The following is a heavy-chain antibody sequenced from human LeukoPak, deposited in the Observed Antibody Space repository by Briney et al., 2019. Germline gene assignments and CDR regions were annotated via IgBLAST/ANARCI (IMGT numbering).Heavy chain of an antibody. J-gene: IGHJ4*02. Sequence: GGSLRLSCTASGFIFSFYAMSWVRQAPGKGLVWVSRITNDGSSTSHADSVKGRFTISRDNAKNTLYLQMNSLRAEDTAVYYCAREGDYGDYFDYWGQGTLVTVSS. CDR2: ITNDGSST. CDR3: AREGDYGDYFDY. CDR1: GFIFSFYA. V-gene: IGHV3-74*01. D-gene: IGHD4-17*01.